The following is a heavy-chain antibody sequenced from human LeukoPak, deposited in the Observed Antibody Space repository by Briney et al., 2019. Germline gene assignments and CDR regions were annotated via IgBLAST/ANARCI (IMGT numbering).Heavy chain of an antibody. J-gene: IGHJ4*02. CDR2: IYPGDSDT. V-gene: IGHV5-51*01. Sequence: GESLKISCKGSGYNFANYWIAWVRQMPGKGLEWMGIIYPGDSDTRYSPSFQGQVTISADKSIRIAYLQWSSLKASDTAMYYCARHERAVAGKCDSWGQGTLVTVSS. D-gene: IGHD6-13*01. CDR1: GYNFANYW. CDR3: ARHERAVAGKCDS.